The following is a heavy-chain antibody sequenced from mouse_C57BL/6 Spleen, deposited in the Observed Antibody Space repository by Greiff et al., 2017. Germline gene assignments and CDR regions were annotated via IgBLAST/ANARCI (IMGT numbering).Heavy chain of an antibody. CDR1: GYTFTDHT. D-gene: IGHD1-1*01. CDR3: ARGDYYGRNFDY. CDR2: FYPRDGST. J-gene: IGHJ2*01. Sequence: QFQLQQSDAELLKPGPSVKISCKVSGYTFTDHTIHWLKQRPDQGLEWIGYFYPRDGSTKYNEKFKGKATLPADKSSSTSYMQLKSLTSEESAVYVCARGDYYGRNFDYWGQGTTLTVSS. V-gene: IGHV1-78*01.